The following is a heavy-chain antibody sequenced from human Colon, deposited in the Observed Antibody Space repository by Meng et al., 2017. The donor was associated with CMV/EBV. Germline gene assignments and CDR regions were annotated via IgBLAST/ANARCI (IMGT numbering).Heavy chain of an antibody. Sequence: GESLKISCAASGFTYNSYNMNWVRQVPGKGLVWVSRINSDESSTSHADSVKGRFTISRDNAKNTLYLQMNSLRAEDTAVYYCARGYSNRIDYWGQGTLVTVSS. CDR2: INSDESST. D-gene: IGHD4-11*01. J-gene: IGHJ4*02. V-gene: IGHV3-74*01. CDR3: ARGYSNRIDY. CDR1: GFTYNSYN.